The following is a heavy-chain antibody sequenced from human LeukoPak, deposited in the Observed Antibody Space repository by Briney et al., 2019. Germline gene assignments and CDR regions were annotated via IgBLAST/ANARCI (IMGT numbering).Heavy chain of an antibody. Sequence: HPGGSLRLSCAASGFTFSSYWMSWVRQVPGKGLEWVSVISSSGGSTYYAGSVKGRFTISRDNSKNSLYLQMHSLRAEDTAVYFCVKDESAGYYYFDYWGQGTLVTVSS. V-gene: IGHV3-23*01. CDR3: VKDESAGYYYFDY. CDR2: ISSSGGST. J-gene: IGHJ4*02. D-gene: IGHD3-9*01. CDR1: GFTFSSYW.